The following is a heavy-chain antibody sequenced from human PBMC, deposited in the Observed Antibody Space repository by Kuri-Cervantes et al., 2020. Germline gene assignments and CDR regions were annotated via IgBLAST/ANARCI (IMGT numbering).Heavy chain of an antibody. CDR3: AKDQIPGGAAYYFDY. CDR1: GFTFSNYA. D-gene: IGHD1-26*01. Sequence: GESLKISCAASGFTFSNYAMTWVRQAPGKGLEWVANIKQDGSEKYYVDSVKGRFTISRDNSKNTLYLQMNSLRAEDTAVYYCAKDQIPGGAAYYFDYWGQGTLVTVSS. J-gene: IGHJ4*02. CDR2: IKQDGSEK. V-gene: IGHV3-7*01.